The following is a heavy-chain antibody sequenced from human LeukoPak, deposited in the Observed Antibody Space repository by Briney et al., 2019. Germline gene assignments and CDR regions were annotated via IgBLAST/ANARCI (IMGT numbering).Heavy chain of an antibody. V-gene: IGHV4-34*01. J-gene: IGHJ6*02. CDR2: INHSGST. CDR1: GGSFSGYY. D-gene: IGHD6-19*01. Sequence: KPSETLSLTCAVYGGSFSGYYWSWIRQPPGKGLEWIGEINHSGSTNYNPSLKSRVTISVDTSKNQFSLKLSSVTAADTAVYYCARGESSGWYGAHYYYGMDVWGQGTTVTVSS. CDR3: ARGESSGWYGAHYYYGMDV.